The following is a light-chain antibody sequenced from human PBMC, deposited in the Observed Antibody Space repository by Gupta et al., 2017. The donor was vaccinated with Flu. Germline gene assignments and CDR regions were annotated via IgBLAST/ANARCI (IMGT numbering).Light chain of an antibody. CDR2: EDN. CDR3: CSYATGNTYV. V-gene: IGLV2-23*01. CDR1: NDNVGAYNL. Sequence: QSALTQPASVSGSPGQSVTISSPGTNDNVGAYNLVSWYQQHPGKAPKVIIYEDNKWPSGVSIRFSGSKSGNTASLTISGLQAEDEADYYCCSYATGNTYVFGTGTKVTVL. J-gene: IGLJ1*01.